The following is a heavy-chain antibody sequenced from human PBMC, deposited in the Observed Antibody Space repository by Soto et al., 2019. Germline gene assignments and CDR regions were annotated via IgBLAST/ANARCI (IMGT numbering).Heavy chain of an antibody. Sequence: GGSLRLSCAASGFTFSNAWMNWVRQAPGKGLEWVGRIKSKTDGGTTDYAAPVKGRFTISRDDSKNTLYLQMNSLKTEDTAVYYCTTDPVAGTVEDAFDIWGQGTMVTVSS. J-gene: IGHJ3*02. CDR3: TTDPVAGTVEDAFDI. CDR2: IKSKTDGGTT. CDR1: GFTFSNAW. V-gene: IGHV3-15*07. D-gene: IGHD6-19*01.